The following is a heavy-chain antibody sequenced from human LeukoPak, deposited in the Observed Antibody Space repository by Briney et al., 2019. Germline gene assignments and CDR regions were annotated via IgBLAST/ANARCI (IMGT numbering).Heavy chain of an antibody. J-gene: IGHJ6*03. D-gene: IGHD2-2*01. Sequence: PSETLSLTCAVYGGSFSGYYWSWIRQPPGKGLEWIGEINHSGSTNYNPSLKSRVTISVDTSKNQFSLKLSSVTAADTAVYYCARASLLPAPPYYYYYYMDVWGKGTTVTVSS. CDR2: INHSGST. V-gene: IGHV4-34*01. CDR1: GGSFSGYY. CDR3: ARASLLPAPPYYYYYYMDV.